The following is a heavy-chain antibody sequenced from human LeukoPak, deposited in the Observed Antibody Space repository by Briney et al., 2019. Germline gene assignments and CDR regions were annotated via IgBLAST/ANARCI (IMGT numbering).Heavy chain of an antibody. CDR3: ATGGLYRVH. Sequence: GGSLRLSCAASGFAFSFYAMSWLRQPPGKGLEWVSTINANSGTTSYAASVRGRFTISRDNAKNSLYLEMNSLRDEDTAVYYCATGGLYRVHWGQGALVTVSS. CDR2: INANSGTT. D-gene: IGHD1-1*01. V-gene: IGHV3-23*01. J-gene: IGHJ4*02. CDR1: GFAFSFYA.